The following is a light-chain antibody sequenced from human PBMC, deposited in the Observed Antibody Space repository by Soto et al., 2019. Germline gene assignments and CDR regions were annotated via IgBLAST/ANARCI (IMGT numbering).Light chain of an antibody. CDR1: QSISIW. CDR2: DAS. V-gene: IGKV1-5*01. J-gene: IGKJ1*01. Sequence: DIQMTQSPSTLSASVGDRVTITCRARQSISIWLAWYQQKPGKAPRLLIYDASILESGVPSRFSGSGSGTEFTLTISSLQPDDFATYYCQQYNSYRTFXQGTKADIK. CDR3: QQYNSYRT.